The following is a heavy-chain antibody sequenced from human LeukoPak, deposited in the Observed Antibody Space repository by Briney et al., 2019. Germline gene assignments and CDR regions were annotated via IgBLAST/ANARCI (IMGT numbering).Heavy chain of an antibody. D-gene: IGHD6-19*01. CDR3: ARFAFSGLDAFDI. CDR2: ISAYNGNT. J-gene: IGHJ3*02. V-gene: IGHV1-18*01. Sequence: ASVKVSCKASGFSFISYGFSWVRQAPGQGREWMGWISAYNGNTNYAQKLQGRVTMTTDTSTSTAYMELRSLRSDDTAVYYCARFAFSGLDAFDIWGQGTMVTVSS. CDR1: GFSFISYG.